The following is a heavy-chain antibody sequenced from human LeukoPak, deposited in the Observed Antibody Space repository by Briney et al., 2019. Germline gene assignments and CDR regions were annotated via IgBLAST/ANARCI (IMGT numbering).Heavy chain of an antibody. D-gene: IGHD3-16*01. Sequence: GASVKVSCKASGYTFTSYGISWVRQAPGQGLEWMGGIIPIFGTANYAQKFQGRVTITADESTSTAYMELSSLRSEDTAVYYCARADALMNSWFDPWGQGTLVTVSS. CDR3: ARADALMNSWFDP. V-gene: IGHV1-69*13. CDR1: GYTFTSYG. J-gene: IGHJ5*02. CDR2: IIPIFGTA.